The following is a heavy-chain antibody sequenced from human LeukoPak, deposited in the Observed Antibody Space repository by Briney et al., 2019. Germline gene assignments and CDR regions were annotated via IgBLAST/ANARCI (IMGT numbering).Heavy chain of an antibody. D-gene: IGHD2-2*01. Sequence: PSETLSLTCAVYGGSFSGYYWSWIRQPPGKGLEWIGEINHSGSTNYNLSLKSRVTISVDTSKNQFSLKLSSVTAADTAVYYCARVIGYCSSTSCSYNWFDPWGQGTLVTVSS. CDR1: GGSFSGYY. V-gene: IGHV4-34*01. J-gene: IGHJ5*02. CDR3: ARVIGYCSSTSCSYNWFDP. CDR2: INHSGST.